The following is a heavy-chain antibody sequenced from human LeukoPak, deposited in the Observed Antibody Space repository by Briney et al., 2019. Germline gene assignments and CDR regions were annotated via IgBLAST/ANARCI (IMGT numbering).Heavy chain of an antibody. CDR2: INPNSGGT. D-gene: IGHD3-22*01. Sequence: ASVKVSCKASGGTFSSYAISWVRQAPGQGLEWMGWINPNSGGTNYAQKFQGRVTMTRDTSISTAYMELSRLRSDDTAVYYCARGGSSGYYFDYWGQGTLVTVSS. J-gene: IGHJ4*02. V-gene: IGHV1-2*02. CDR1: GGTFSSYA. CDR3: ARGGSSGYYFDY.